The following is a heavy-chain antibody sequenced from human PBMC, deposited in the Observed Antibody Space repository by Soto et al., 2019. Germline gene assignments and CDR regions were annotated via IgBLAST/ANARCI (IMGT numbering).Heavy chain of an antibody. V-gene: IGHV3-48*03. Sequence: PGGSLRLSCAASGFTFSSYEMNWVRQAPGKGLEWVSYISSSGSTIYYADSVKGRFTISRDNAKNSLYLQMNSLRAEDTAVYYCARGWAHSTPYYYYYYGMDVWGQGTTVTVSS. D-gene: IGHD2-15*01. CDR1: GFTFSSYE. CDR3: ARGWAHSTPYYYYYYGMDV. CDR2: ISSSGSTI. J-gene: IGHJ6*02.